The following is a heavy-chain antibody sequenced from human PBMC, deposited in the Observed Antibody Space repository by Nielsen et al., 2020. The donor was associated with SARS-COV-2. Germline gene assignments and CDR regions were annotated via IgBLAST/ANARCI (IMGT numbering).Heavy chain of an antibody. V-gene: IGHV3-30*18. CDR3: AKRRAVFMLTFGGEGAMDV. Sequence: GESLKISCAASGFTFNNFGFYWVRQAPGKGLEWVAIISYEGSKKYYADSLTGRFTVSRDPSTNRVYLQMNSLSVEDTAVYHCAKRRAVFMLTFGGEGAMDVWGQGTTVSVSS. CDR1: GFTFNNFG. CDR2: ISYEGSKK. D-gene: IGHD3-16*01. J-gene: IGHJ6*02.